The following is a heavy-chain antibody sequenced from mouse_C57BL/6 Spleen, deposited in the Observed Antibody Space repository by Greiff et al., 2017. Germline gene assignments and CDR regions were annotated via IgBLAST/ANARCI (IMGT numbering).Heavy chain of an antibody. CDR1: GYSITSGYY. CDR3: ASYYDYPYWYFDV. V-gene: IGHV3-6*01. D-gene: IGHD2-4*01. CDR2: ISYDGSN. J-gene: IGHJ1*03. Sequence: EVQLVESGPGLVKPSQSLSLTCSVTGYSITSGYYWNWIRQFPGNKLEWMGYISYDGSNNYNPSLKNRISITRDTSKNQFFLKLNSVTTEDTATYYCASYYDYPYWYFDVWGTGTTVTVSS.